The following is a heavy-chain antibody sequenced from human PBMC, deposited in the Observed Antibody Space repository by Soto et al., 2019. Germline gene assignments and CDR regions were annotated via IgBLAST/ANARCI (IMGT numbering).Heavy chain of an antibody. CDR3: ARSYCGDDCALDH. CDR2: ISYDGNSK. CDR1: GLTFNRYW. D-gene: IGHD2-21*02. Sequence: GGSLRLSCAASGLTFNRYWMHWVRHAPGKGLEWVAVISYDGNSKHYADSVKGRFTISRDNSKSTLYVQMNSLRAEDTAVYYCARSYCGDDCALDHWGQGTLVTVSS. V-gene: IGHV3-30-3*01. J-gene: IGHJ4*02.